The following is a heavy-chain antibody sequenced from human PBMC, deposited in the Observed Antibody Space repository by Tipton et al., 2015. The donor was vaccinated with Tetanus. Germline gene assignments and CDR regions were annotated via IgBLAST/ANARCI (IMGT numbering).Heavy chain of an antibody. J-gene: IGHJ4*02. D-gene: IGHD6-19*01. CDR3: ARDRPSSGTRPFDY. CDR1: GYXFTDYY. V-gene: IGHV1-2*02. Sequence: QLVQSGAELKKPGASVKISCEASGYXFTDYYIHWVRQAXXXGXXXMGWITPSNGVTNYAQKFQGRVTMTRDTSITTASMVLSSLKSDDTAVYYCARDRPSSGTRPFDYWGQGTLVTVSS. CDR2: ITPSNGVT.